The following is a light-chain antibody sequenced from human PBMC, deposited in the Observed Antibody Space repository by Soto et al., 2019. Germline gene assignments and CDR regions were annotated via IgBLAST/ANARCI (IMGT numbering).Light chain of an antibody. V-gene: IGKV3-20*01. CDR2: GAS. Sequence: EIVLTQSPGTLSLSPGERATLSCRASQSVRNNYLAWVQQKPGQAPWLLIYGASSRATGIPDRFSGSASGTDFTLTISRLEPEDFAVYYCQQYGSSPPEKTFGQGTKVEIK. CDR1: QSVRNNY. J-gene: IGKJ1*01. CDR3: QQYGSSPPEKT.